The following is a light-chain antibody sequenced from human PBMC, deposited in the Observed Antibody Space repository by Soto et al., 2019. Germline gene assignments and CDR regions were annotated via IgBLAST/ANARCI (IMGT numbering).Light chain of an antibody. CDR2: DAS. V-gene: IGKV3-11*01. CDR3: QQRTNWLYS. J-gene: IGKJ2*03. Sequence: EVVLTQSPATLSLPPGERAALSCRASQSISNQLAWYQQKPGQAPRLLIYDASIRATGIPARLSGSGSGTDFTLTISSLDPEDVAVYYCQQRTNWLYSFGQGTKLEIK. CDR1: QSISNQ.